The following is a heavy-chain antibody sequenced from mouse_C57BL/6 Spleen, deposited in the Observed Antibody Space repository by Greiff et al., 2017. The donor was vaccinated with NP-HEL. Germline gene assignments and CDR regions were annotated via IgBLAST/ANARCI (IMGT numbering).Heavy chain of an antibody. V-gene: IGHV1-54*01. CDR3: ARSDGYSFAY. D-gene: IGHD2-3*01. Sequence: VQLQQSGAELVRPGPSVKVSCKASGYAFTNYLIEWVKQRPGQGLEWIGVINPGSGGTNYNEKFKGKATLTADKSSSTAYMQLSSLTSEDSAVYFCARSDGYSFAYWGQGTLVTVSA. CDR1: GYAFTNYL. J-gene: IGHJ3*01. CDR2: INPGSGGT.